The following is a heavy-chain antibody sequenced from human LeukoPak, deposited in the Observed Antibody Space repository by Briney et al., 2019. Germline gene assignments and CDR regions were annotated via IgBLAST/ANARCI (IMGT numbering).Heavy chain of an antibody. Sequence: SVKVSCKASGGTFSSYAISWVRQAPGQGLEWMGGIIPIFGTANYAQKFQGRVTITADESTSTAYMELSSLRSEDTAVYYCASAIVVVITDYYYYGMDVRGQGTTVTVSS. D-gene: IGHD3-22*01. J-gene: IGHJ6*02. V-gene: IGHV1-69*13. CDR2: IIPIFGTA. CDR1: GGTFSSYA. CDR3: ASAIVVVITDYYYYGMDV.